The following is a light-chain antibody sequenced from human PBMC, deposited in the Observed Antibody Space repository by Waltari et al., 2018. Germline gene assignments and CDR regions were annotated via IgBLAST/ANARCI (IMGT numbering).Light chain of an antibody. CDR3: QQSYISPRT. CDR2: AAS. V-gene: IGKV1-39*01. J-gene: IGKJ4*01. CDR1: HTISTY. Sequence: DIQMTQSPSSLSASEVDRVTITCRASHTISTYLNWYQQKPGKAPKLLIYAASSLQVGVPSRFSGSGSGTDFKLTISSLQPEDFATYYCQQSYISPRTFGGGTKVEI.